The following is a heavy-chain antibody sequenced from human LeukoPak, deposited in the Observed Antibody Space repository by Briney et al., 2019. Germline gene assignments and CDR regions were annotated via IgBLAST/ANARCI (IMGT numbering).Heavy chain of an antibody. V-gene: IGHV3-23*01. J-gene: IGHJ4*02. CDR1: GFTFSSFA. CDR3: GKDGAPYDASENLDY. D-gene: IGHD3-22*01. Sequence: QPGGSLRLSCAASGFTFSSFAMSWVRQAPGKGLEWASSITGRGATTNYADSVKGRFTISRDNSKNTLYLQMNNLRVEDSAIYYCGKDGAPYDASENLDYWGPGTQVTISS. CDR2: ITGRGATT.